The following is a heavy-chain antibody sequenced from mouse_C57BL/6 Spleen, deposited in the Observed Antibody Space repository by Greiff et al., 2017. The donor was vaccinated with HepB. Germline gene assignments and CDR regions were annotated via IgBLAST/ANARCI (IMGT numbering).Heavy chain of an antibody. Sequence: VQLQQSGAELVKPGASVKLSCKASGYTFTSYWMQWVKQRPGQGLEWIGEIDPSDSYTNYNQKFKGKATLTVDKSSSTAYMQLSSLTSEDSAVYYCARGGYYYGSSYEFYFDYWGQGTTLTVSS. J-gene: IGHJ2*01. CDR2: IDPSDSYT. V-gene: IGHV1-50*01. CDR1: GYTFTSYW. D-gene: IGHD1-1*01. CDR3: ARGGYYYGSSYEFYFDY.